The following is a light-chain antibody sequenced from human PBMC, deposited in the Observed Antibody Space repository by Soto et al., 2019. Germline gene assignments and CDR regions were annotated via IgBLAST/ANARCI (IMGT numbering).Light chain of an antibody. Sequence: DIVMTQSPDSLAVSLGERATINCKSSQSVLYSSNNKNYLAWYQQKPGQPPKLLIYWASTRESGVPDRCSGSGSGTDFTLPISSLQAEDVAVYYCQQYYTNALTFGGGTKVGVK. CDR2: WAS. J-gene: IGKJ4*01. CDR3: QQYYTNALT. V-gene: IGKV4-1*01. CDR1: QSVLYSSNNKNY.